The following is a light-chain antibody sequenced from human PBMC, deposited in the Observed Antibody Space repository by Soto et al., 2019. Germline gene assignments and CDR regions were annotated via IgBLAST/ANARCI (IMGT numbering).Light chain of an antibody. Sequence: EVLMTQSPASLSVSPGDSVTISCRASQGIGDTLAWYQHKPGQIPRLLIYATSARATGVPARFSGSRSGTEFTLTISSLQSEDVATYYCQRYNSGPLTFGGGTKVESK. CDR3: QRYNSGPLT. CDR2: ATS. J-gene: IGKJ4*01. CDR1: QGIGDT. V-gene: IGKV3-15*01.